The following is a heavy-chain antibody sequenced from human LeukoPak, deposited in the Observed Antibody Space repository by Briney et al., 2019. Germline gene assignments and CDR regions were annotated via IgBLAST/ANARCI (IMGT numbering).Heavy chain of an antibody. V-gene: IGHV4-4*02. CDR1: GFTFSSYG. CDR2: IYHSGST. J-gene: IGHJ6*02. Sequence: GSLRLSCAASGFTFSSYGMHWVRQAPGKGLEWIGEIYHSGSTNYNPSLKSRVTISVDKSKNQFSLKLSSVTAADTAVYYCARVGRYDWDTIRGMDVWGQGTTVTVSS. CDR3: ARVGRYDWDTIRGMDV. D-gene: IGHD5-12*01.